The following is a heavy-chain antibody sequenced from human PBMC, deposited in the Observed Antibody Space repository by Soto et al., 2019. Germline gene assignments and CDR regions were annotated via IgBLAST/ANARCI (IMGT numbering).Heavy chain of an antibody. CDR2: ISSSSSYI. D-gene: IGHD1-20*01. CDR3: ARLRSGITNNYFDY. CDR1: GFTFSSYS. V-gene: IGHV3-21*01. Sequence: EVQLVESGGGLVKPGGSLRLSCAASGFTFSSYSMNWVRQAPGKGLEWVSSISSSSSYIYYADSVKGRFTISRDNAKNSLYLQMNSLRAEDTAVYYCARLRSGITNNYFDYWGQGTLVTVSS. J-gene: IGHJ4*02.